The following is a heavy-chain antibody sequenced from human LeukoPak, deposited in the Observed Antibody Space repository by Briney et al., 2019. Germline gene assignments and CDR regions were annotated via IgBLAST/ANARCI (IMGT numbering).Heavy chain of an antibody. CDR1: GFTFNSYA. CDR2: ISGSGGST. D-gene: IGHD1-26*01. CDR3: AKIDAMSGTYFDY. V-gene: IGHV3-23*01. Sequence: GGSLRLSCAASGFTFNSYAMSWVRQAPGKGLEWVSTISGSGGSTYYAASVKGRFTISRDNSKNTLYLQMNSLRAEDTAVYYCAKIDAMSGTYFDYWGQGTLVTVSS. J-gene: IGHJ4*02.